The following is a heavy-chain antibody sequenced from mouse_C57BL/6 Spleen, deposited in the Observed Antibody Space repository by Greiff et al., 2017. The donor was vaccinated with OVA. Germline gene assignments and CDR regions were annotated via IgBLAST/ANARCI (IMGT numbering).Heavy chain of an antibody. V-gene: IGHV1-55*01. D-gene: IGHD2-4*01. CDR1: GYTFTSYW. Sequence: VQLQQPGAELVKPGASVKMSCKASGYTFTSYWITWVKQRPGQGLEWIGDIYPGSGSTNYNEKFKSKATLTVDTSSSTAYMQLSSLTSEDSAVYYCARGNYDYDVGDYFDYWGQGTTLTVSS. CDR2: IYPGSGST. CDR3: ARGNYDYDVGDYFDY. J-gene: IGHJ2*01.